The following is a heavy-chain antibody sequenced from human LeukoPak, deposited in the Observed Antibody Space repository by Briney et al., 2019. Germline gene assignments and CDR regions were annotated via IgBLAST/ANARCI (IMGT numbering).Heavy chain of an antibody. Sequence: GGSLRLSCAASGFTFSSYAMHWVRQAPGKGLEYVSAISSNGGSTYYANSVKGGFTISRDNSKNTLYLQMGSLRAEDMAVYYCARGEVGSSYSGSYLDIWGQGTMVTVSS. J-gene: IGHJ3*02. CDR1: GFTFSSYA. CDR3: ARGEVGSSYSGSYLDI. CDR2: ISSNGGST. V-gene: IGHV3-64*01. D-gene: IGHD1-26*01.